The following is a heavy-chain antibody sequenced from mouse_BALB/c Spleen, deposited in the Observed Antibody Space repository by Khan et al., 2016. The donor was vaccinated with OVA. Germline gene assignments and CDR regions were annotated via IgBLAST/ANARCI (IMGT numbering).Heavy chain of an antibody. J-gene: IGHJ3*01. D-gene: IGHD4-1*01. CDR3: ARDYWDVFAY. CDR2: IDPANGNT. V-gene: IGHV14-3*02. CDR1: GFNIRDTY. Sequence: VRLQQSGAELVKPGASVKLSCTASGFNIRDTYMHWVKQRPEQGLEWIGRIDPANGNTKYDPKFPGKATITADTSSTTAYLQLSSLTSEDTAVYYCARDYWDVFAYWGQGTLVTVSA.